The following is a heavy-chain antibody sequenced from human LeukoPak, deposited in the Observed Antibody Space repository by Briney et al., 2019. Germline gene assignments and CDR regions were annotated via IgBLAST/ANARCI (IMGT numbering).Heavy chain of an antibody. V-gene: IGHV3-9*01. CDR2: INWKSNKV. CDR3: ARCAGTPQYYYYYYYMDV. CDR1: GFKFDDYA. J-gene: IGHJ6*03. D-gene: IGHD3-10*01. Sequence: GGSLRLSCAASGFKFDDYAMHWVRQVPGKGLEWVSGINWKSNKVYYADSVKGRFTISRDNAENSLYLQMNSLRAEDTAVYYCARCAGTPQYYYYYYYMDVWGKGTTVTVSS.